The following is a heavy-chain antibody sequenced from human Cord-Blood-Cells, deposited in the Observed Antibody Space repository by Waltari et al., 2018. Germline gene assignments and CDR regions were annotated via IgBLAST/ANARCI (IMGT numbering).Heavy chain of an antibody. V-gene: IGHV4-4*07. CDR1: GGSISSYY. CDR3: ARDGYSSGWYEYYMDV. CDR2: IYTSGST. J-gene: IGHJ6*03. Sequence: QVQLQESGPGLVKPSETPSLTCTVSGGSISSYYWSWIRQPAGKGLEWIGRIYTSGSTNYNPSLKSRVTMSVDTSKNQFSLKLSSVTAADTAVYYCARDGYSSGWYEYYMDVWGKGTTVTVSS. D-gene: IGHD6-19*01.